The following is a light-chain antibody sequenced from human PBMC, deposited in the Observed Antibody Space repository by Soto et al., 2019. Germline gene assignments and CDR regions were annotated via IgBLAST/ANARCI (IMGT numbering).Light chain of an antibody. J-gene: IGLJ1*01. CDR3: TSYAGSNNDV. CDR1: SSDVGGYNC. CDR2: EVT. Sequence: QSVLTQPPSASGSPGQSVTISCTGTSSDVGGYNCVSWWENHPDKAPKFMILEVTRRPSGVPDRCSGSKSGNTASLTVSGLQAEGEADYYCTSYAGSNNDVFGTGTKVTVL. V-gene: IGLV2-8*01.